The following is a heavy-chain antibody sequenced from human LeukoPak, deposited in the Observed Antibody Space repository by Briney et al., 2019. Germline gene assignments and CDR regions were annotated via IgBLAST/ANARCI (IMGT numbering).Heavy chain of an antibody. CDR1: GFTFSSYG. D-gene: IGHD6-13*01. J-gene: IGHJ4*02. CDR2: IRYDGSNK. Sequence: GGSLRLSCAASGFTFSSYGMHWVRQAPGKGLEWVACIRYDGSNKYYADSVKGRFTISRDNSKNTLYLQMNSLRAEDTAVYYCAKGSPGISSSWYVGGYFDYWGQGTLVTVSS. V-gene: IGHV3-30*02. CDR3: AKGSPGISSSWYVGGYFDY.